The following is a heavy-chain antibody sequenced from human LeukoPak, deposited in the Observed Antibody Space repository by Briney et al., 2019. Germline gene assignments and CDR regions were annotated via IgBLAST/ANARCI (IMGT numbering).Heavy chain of an antibody. J-gene: IGHJ6*02. V-gene: IGHV1-69*13. CDR1: GGTFSSYA. CDR3: ARARVVPAAMQDYYYYGMDV. Sequence: SVKVSCKASGGTFSSYAISWVRQAPGQGLEWMGGIIPIFGTANYAQKFQGRVTITADESTSTAYMELSSLRSEDTAVYYCARARVVPAAMQDYYYYGMDVWGQGTTVIVSS. D-gene: IGHD2-2*01. CDR2: IIPIFGTA.